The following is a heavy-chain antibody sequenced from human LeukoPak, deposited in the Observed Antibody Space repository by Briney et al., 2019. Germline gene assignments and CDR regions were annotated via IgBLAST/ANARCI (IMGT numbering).Heavy chain of an antibody. D-gene: IGHD5-12*01. CDR1: GFTVSSNY. CDR2: IYSGGST. V-gene: IGHV3-53*01. CDR3: ARDRRGYSGYESDYYYGMDV. J-gene: IGHJ6*02. Sequence: GGSLRLSCAASGFTVSSNYMSWVRQAPGKGLEWVSVIYSGGSTYYADSVKGRFTISRDNSKNTLYLQMNSLRAEDTAVYYCARDRRGYSGYESDYYYGMDVWGQGTTVTVSS.